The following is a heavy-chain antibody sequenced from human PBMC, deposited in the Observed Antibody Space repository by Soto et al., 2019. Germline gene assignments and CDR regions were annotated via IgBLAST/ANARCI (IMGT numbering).Heavy chain of an antibody. Sequence: SETLSLTCTVSGGSISSYCWSWIRQPPGKGLEWIGYIYYSGSTNYNPSPKSRVTISVDTSKNQFSLKLSSVTAADTAVYYCARDVGVTIFGVVKENWFDPWGQGTLVTVS. CDR3: ARDVGVTIFGVVKENWFDP. J-gene: IGHJ5*02. CDR2: IYYSGST. CDR1: GGSISSYC. D-gene: IGHD3-3*01. V-gene: IGHV4-59*01.